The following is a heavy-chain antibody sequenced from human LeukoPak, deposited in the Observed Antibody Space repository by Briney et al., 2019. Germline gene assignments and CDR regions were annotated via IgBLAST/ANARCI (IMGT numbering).Heavy chain of an antibody. D-gene: IGHD6-13*01. CDR1: GGCISSYY. J-gene: IGHJ4*02. CDR3: ARVDSSWYEDY. V-gene: IGHV4-59*01. CDR2: IYYSGST. Sequence: PSETLSLTCTVSGGCISSYYWSWIRQPPGKGLEWIGYIYYSGSTNYNPSLKSRVTISVDTSKNQFSLKLSSVTAADTAVYYCARVDSSWYEDYWGQGTLVTVSS.